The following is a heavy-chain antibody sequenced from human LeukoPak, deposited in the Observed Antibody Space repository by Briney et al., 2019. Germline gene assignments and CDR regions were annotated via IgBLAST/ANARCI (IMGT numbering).Heavy chain of an antibody. V-gene: IGHV1-3*01. CDR3: ARDFKWLGRQPHPIDY. Sequence: GASVKVSCKASGYTFTSYAMHWVRQAPGQRLEWMGWINAGNGNTKYSQKFQGRVTITRDTSASTAYVELSSLRSEDTAVYYCARDFKWLGRQPHPIDYWGQGTLVTVSS. J-gene: IGHJ4*02. CDR2: INAGNGNT. D-gene: IGHD6-19*01. CDR1: GYTFTSYA.